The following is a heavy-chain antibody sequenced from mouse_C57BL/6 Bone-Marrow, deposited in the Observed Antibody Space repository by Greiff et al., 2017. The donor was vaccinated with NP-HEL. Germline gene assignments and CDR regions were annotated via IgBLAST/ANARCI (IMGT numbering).Heavy chain of an antibody. CDR3: ARGYYSNFLYYAMDY. V-gene: IGHV1-78*01. CDR2: IYPRDGST. D-gene: IGHD2-5*01. Sequence: QVQLQQSDAELVKPGASVKISCKVSGYTFTDHTIHWMKQRPEQGLEWIGYIYPRDGSTKYNEKFKGKATLTADKSSSTAYMQLNSLTSEDSAVYFCARGYYSNFLYYAMDYWGQGTSVTVSS. J-gene: IGHJ4*01. CDR1: GYTFTDHT.